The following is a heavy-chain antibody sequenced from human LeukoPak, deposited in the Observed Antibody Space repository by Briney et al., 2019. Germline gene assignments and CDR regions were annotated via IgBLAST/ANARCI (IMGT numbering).Heavy chain of an antibody. CDR2: LKSKTDGGTT. J-gene: IGHJ4*02. CDR3: SRDLRGRDDY. D-gene: IGHD5-24*01. Sequence: GGSLRLSCAASGFTFSNAWMSWVRQTPGKGLEWVGRLKSKTDGGTTDYAAPVKGRFTISRDNAKNTLYLQMNSLRAEDTAVYYCSRDLRGRDDYWGQGILVIVSS. V-gene: IGHV3-15*05. CDR1: GFTFSNAW.